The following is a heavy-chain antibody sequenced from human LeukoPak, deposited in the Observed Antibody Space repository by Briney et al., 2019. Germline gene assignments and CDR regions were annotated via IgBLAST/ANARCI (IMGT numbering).Heavy chain of an antibody. Sequence: GGPLTLSCAPSGFTFSNAWMSWVRQAPGRGREWVGRIKSKTEGGTTDFAAPVKGRFTISRDYSKNTLYLQMNSLKTEDTAVYYCTTESYYYESSCYFFPPYYWGQGTLVTVSS. CDR1: GFTFSNAW. J-gene: IGHJ4*02. CDR3: TTESYYYESSCYFFPPYY. D-gene: IGHD3-22*01. CDR2: IKSKTEGGTT. V-gene: IGHV3-15*01.